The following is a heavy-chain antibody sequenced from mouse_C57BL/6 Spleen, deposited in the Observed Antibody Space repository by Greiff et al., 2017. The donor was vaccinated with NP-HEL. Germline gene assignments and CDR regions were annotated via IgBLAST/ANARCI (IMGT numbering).Heavy chain of an antibody. CDR2: INPNNGGT. J-gene: IGHJ2*01. Sequence: EVQLQQSGPELVKPGASVKMSCKASGYTFTDYNMHWVKQSHGKSLEWIGYINPNNGGTSYNQKFKGKATLTVNKSSSTAYMELRSLTSEDSAVYYCAREYYGSSYVDYWGQCTTLTVSS. CDR3: AREYYGSSYVDY. CDR1: GYTFTDYN. V-gene: IGHV1-22*01. D-gene: IGHD1-1*01.